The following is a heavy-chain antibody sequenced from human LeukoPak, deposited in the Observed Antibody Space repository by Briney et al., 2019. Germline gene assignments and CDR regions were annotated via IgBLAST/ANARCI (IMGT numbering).Heavy chain of an antibody. Sequence: ASVKVSCKAPGYTFTSYDINWVRQATGQGLEWMGWMNPNSGNTGYAQKFQGRVTMTRNTSISTAYMELSSLRSEDTAVYYCARDNSPCTNGVCYVDYWGQGTLVTVSS. CDR3: ARDNSPCTNGVCYVDY. D-gene: IGHD2-8*01. J-gene: IGHJ4*02. CDR2: MNPNSGNT. V-gene: IGHV1-8*01. CDR1: GYTFTSYD.